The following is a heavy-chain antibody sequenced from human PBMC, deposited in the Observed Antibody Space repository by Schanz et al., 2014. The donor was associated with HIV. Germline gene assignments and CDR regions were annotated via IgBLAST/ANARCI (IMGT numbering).Heavy chain of an antibody. V-gene: IGHV3-73*02. CDR2: IRSKANNYAT. CDR1: GFTFSGSP. CDR3: TRQTDSSHDY. Sequence: EVQLVESGGGLVQPGGSLKLSCAASGFTFSGSPIHWVRQASGKGLEWVGHIRSKANNYATAYAESVNSRFIISRDDSRNTAYLQMSSLKTEDTAVYYCTRQTDSSHDYWGQGTLVTVSS. D-gene: IGHD6-13*01. J-gene: IGHJ4*02.